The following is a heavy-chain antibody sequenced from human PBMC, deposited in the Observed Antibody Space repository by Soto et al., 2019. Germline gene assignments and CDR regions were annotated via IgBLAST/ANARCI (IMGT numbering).Heavy chain of an antibody. Sequence: EVQLVESGGGLVQPGRSLRLSCTASGFTFGDYAMSWFRQAPGKGLEWVGCIRSKAYGGTTEYAASVKGRFTISRDDSKSIAYLQMNSLKTEDTAVYYCTRGRYCSGGSCYSEPIAEYFQHWGQGTLVTVSS. CDR1: GFTFGDYA. CDR3: TRGRYCSGGSCYSEPIAEYFQH. J-gene: IGHJ1*01. D-gene: IGHD2-15*01. V-gene: IGHV3-49*03. CDR2: IRSKAYGGTT.